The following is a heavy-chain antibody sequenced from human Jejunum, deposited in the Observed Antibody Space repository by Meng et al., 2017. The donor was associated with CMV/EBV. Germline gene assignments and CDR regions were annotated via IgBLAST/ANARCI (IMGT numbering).Heavy chain of an antibody. V-gene: IGHV4-34*01. CDR3: ARCPRDDDSGYWFFDN. CDR1: GGSFSGYY. CDR2: INYRGST. Sequence: QVQLQEGGAGLLKPSETLSLTCAVYGGSFSGYYWSWIRQPPGKGLEWIGEINYRGSTNYSPSLKSRVTMPLDTSKNQFSLKLTSVTAADTAMYYCARCPRDDDSGYWFFDNWGQGTLVTVSS. J-gene: IGHJ4*02. D-gene: IGHD3-22*01.